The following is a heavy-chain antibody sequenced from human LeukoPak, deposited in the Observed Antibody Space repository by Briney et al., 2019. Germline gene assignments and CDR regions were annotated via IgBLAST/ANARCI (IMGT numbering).Heavy chain of an antibody. Sequence: PGGSLRLSCAASGFTFSNYAMNWVRQAPGKGLEWVSSITTSSRHMFYADSVKGRFTISRDNAKNSLYLQMDSLRTEDTAVYYCARDPTAGDYWGQGTLVTVSS. V-gene: IGHV3-21*01. J-gene: IGHJ4*02. CDR2: ITTSSRHM. CDR1: GFTFSNYA. CDR3: ARDPTAGDY.